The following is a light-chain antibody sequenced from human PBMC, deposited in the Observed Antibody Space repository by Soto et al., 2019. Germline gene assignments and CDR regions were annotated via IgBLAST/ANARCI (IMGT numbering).Light chain of an antibody. J-gene: IGKJ2*01. CDR1: RSVSTRY. Sequence: ESMLTQSPGTLSLSPGERATLSCRASRSVSTRYITWYQQKPGQAPRLHIYGASIRATGIPDRFSGSGSGTDFALTISRLDSEDFAVYHCQHFGDSHPAFTFGQGTKQEI. V-gene: IGKV3-20*01. CDR2: GAS. CDR3: QHFGDSHPAFT.